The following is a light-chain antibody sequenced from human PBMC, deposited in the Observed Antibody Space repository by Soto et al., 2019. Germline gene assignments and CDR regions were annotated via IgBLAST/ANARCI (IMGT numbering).Light chain of an antibody. Sequence: EIVLTQSPATLSLSPGDRATLSCRASQSVSSYLAWSQQKPGQAPRLLIYDASTRATGIPARFSGSGSGTDFTLTISSLEPEDFAVYYCQQRSNWPPYTFGQGTKLEIK. J-gene: IGKJ2*01. CDR2: DAS. CDR3: QQRSNWPPYT. V-gene: IGKV3-11*01. CDR1: QSVSSY.